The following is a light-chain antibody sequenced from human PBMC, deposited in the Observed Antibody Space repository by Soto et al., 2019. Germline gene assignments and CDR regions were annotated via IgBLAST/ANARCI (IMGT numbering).Light chain of an antibody. CDR2: KAS. CDR3: QQYDTYWT. CDR1: QSISNC. J-gene: IGKJ1*01. V-gene: IGKV1-5*03. Sequence: DIPMTQSPSTLSASVGDRVIITCRASQSISNCLAWYQQKPGKAPNLLIYKASSLKSGVPSRFSGSGSGTEFTLTISSLQPDDFATYYCQQYDTYWTFGQGTKVEFK.